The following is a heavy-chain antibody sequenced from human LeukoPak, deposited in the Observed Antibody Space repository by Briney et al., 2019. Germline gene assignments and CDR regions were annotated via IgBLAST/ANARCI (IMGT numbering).Heavy chain of an antibody. D-gene: IGHD3-22*01. CDR3: ARTYYDASGYSDAFDI. CDR2: IYYSGNT. V-gene: IGHV4-30-4*01. CDR1: GGSISSGDYY. J-gene: IGHJ3*02. Sequence: SQTLSLTCTVSGGSISSGDYYWSWIRQPPGKGLEWNGYIYYSGNTYYNPSLESRVTISVDTSKNQFSLKLSSVAGADTAVYYCARTYYDASGYSDAFDIWGQGTMVTVSS.